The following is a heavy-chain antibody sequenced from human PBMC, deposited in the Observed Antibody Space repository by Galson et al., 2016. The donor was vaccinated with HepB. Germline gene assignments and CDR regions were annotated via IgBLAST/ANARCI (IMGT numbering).Heavy chain of an antibody. V-gene: IGHV3-48*02. CDR3: ARDTGVVSCFDP. CDR2: ISSDGTST. CDR1: GFTFSGYT. Sequence: SLRLSCAASGFTFSGYTMNWVRQAPGKGLEWVSHISSDGTSTQYADSVKGRFTISRDNAKNSLYLQMTSLRDEDTGLYFCARDTGVVSCFDPWGQGTLVTVSS. J-gene: IGHJ5*02. D-gene: IGHD5/OR15-5a*01.